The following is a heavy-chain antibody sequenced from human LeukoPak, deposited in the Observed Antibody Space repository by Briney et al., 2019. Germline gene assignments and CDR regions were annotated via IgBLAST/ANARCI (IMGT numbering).Heavy chain of an antibody. CDR1: GYTFTSYD. CDR2: MHPNSGNT. J-gene: IGHJ4*02. D-gene: IGHD2-2*01. V-gene: IGHV1-8*01. CDR3: ARGGDIVVVPAAQFDY. Sequence: ASVKVSCKASGYTFTSYDINWVRQATGQGLEWMGWMHPNSGNTGYAQKFQGRVTMTRNTSISTAYMELSSLRSEDTAVYYCARGGDIVVVPAAQFDYWGQGTLVTVSS.